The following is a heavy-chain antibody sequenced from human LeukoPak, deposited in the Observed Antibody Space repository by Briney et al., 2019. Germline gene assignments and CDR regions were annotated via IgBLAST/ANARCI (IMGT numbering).Heavy chain of an antibody. V-gene: IGHV1-2*02. Sequence: ASVKVSCKAFGYTFTGYYMLWVRQAPGQGLEWMGWINPNSGGTNYAQKFQGRVTMTRDTSISTAYMELSRLRSDDTAVYYCARGGPNWNTAFDIWGQGTMVTVSS. CDR2: INPNSGGT. D-gene: IGHD1-1*01. J-gene: IGHJ3*02. CDR1: GYTFTGYY. CDR3: ARGGPNWNTAFDI.